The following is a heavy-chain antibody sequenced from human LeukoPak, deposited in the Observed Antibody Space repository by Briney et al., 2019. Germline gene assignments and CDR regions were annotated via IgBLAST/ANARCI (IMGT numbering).Heavy chain of an antibody. D-gene: IGHD3-22*01. Sequence: ASVKVSCKASGYTFTGYYIHWVRQAPGQGLEWMGWINPNSGGTNYAQKFQGRVTMTRDTYISTAYMELSTLRSDDTAVYYCASLKNYYDSSGYLVTDAFDIWGQGTMVTVSS. CDR1: GYTFTGYY. J-gene: IGHJ3*02. V-gene: IGHV1-2*02. CDR3: ASLKNYYDSSGYLVTDAFDI. CDR2: INPNSGGT.